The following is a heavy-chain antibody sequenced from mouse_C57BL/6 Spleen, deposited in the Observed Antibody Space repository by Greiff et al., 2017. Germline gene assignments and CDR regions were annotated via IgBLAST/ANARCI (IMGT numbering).Heavy chain of an antibody. D-gene: IGHD1-1*01. CDR2: INPNNGGT. CDR1: GYTFTDYN. CDR3: ARSYDYGSSYWFAY. Sequence: EVQLQQSGPELVKPGASVKIPCKASGYTFTDYNMDWVKQSHGKSLEWIGDINPNNGGTIYNQKFKGQATLTVDKSSSTAYMELRSLTSEDTAVYYCARSYDYGSSYWFAYWGQGTLVTVSA. J-gene: IGHJ3*01. V-gene: IGHV1-18*01.